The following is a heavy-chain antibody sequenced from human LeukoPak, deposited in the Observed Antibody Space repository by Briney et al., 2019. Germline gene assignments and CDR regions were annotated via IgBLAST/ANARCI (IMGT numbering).Heavy chain of an antibody. Sequence: PGGSLRLSCAASGFTFSSYAMSWVRQAPGKGLEWVSAISGSGGSTYYADSVKGRFTISRDNPKNTLYLQMNSLRAEDTAVYYCANGYSGYDQPFDYWGQGTLVTVSS. CDR1: GFTFSSYA. CDR3: ANGYSGYDQPFDY. V-gene: IGHV3-23*01. J-gene: IGHJ4*02. D-gene: IGHD5-12*01. CDR2: ISGSGGST.